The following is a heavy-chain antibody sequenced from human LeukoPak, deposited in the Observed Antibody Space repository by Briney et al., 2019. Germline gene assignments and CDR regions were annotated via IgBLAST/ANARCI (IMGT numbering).Heavy chain of an antibody. CDR2: IWYDGSSK. CDR1: TFTFSSYG. D-gene: IGHD1-14*01. Sequence: PGGSLRLSCEASTFTFSSYGMHWVRQAPGKGLEWVAVIWYDGSSKFYADSVKGRSIISRDNSKNTLYLQMNSLRDEDTAVYYCARILGLTLDYWGQGALVTVSS. J-gene: IGHJ4*02. CDR3: ARILGLTLDY. V-gene: IGHV3-33*01.